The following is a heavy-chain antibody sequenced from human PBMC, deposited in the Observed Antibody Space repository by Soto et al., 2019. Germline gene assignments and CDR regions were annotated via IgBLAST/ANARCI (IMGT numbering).Heavy chain of an antibody. D-gene: IGHD2-21*02. J-gene: IGHJ5*02. CDR2: LSGSGATT. V-gene: IGHV3-23*01. CDR1: GFTFSSYA. Sequence: GGSLRLSCGASGFTFSSYAMSWVRQAPGKGLEWVSRLSGSGATTKYADSVEGRFTISRDNSKNTLYLQMDSLSAEDTAIYYCAKARCSDTDCYFPDTWGQGTLVTVSS. CDR3: AKARCSDTDCYFPDT.